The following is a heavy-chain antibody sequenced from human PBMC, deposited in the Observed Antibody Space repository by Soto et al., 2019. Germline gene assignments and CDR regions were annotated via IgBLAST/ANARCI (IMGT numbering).Heavy chain of an antibody. CDR3: ASLGTCL. Sequence: QLQLQESGPGLVKPSETLSLTCTVSGDSISTSSYYWDWIRQPPGKGLEWIGSIYSSGTTYYNSSLKSRVTISVDTSKNQFSLKLNSLTAADTAGYYCASLGTCLWGRGTLVTVSS. D-gene: IGHD7-27*01. V-gene: IGHV4-39*01. CDR2: IYSSGTT. CDR1: GDSISTSSYY. J-gene: IGHJ2*01.